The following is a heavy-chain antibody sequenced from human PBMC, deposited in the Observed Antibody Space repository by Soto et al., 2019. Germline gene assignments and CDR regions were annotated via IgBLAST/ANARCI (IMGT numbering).Heavy chain of an antibody. CDR1: GLIFSDVW. CDR2: IKTKPDDGTI. Sequence: GGALRLSCAASGLIFSDVWMTWVRQAPGKGLEWVGRIKTKPDDGTIDYAAPVRGRFTISRDDSKNTLYLQMTSLTPDDTGVYYCTTSNLGVDFWGPGTLVTVSS. J-gene: IGHJ4*02. V-gene: IGHV3-15*01. D-gene: IGHD1-1*01. CDR3: TTSNLGVDF.